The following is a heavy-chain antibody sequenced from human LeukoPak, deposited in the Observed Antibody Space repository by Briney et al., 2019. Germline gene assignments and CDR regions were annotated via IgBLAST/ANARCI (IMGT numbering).Heavy chain of an antibody. CDR3: ARYTDSSGYFDF. D-gene: IGHD3-22*01. Sequence: SETLSLTGTVSGGSISSGGYYWSWIRQHPGKGLEWIGYIYYSGSTYYNSSLKGRVTISVDTSKNQFSLKLSSVTAADTAVYYCARYTDSSGYFDFWGQGTLVTVSS. CDR2: IYYSGST. V-gene: IGHV4-31*03. J-gene: IGHJ4*02. CDR1: GGSISSGGYY.